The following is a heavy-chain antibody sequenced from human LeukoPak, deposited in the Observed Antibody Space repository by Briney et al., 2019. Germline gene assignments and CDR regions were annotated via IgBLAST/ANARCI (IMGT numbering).Heavy chain of an antibody. CDR1: GGSISSYH. CDR2: VYYSGST. CDR3: ARDTGTGVGY. D-gene: IGHD1-14*01. J-gene: IGHJ4*02. Sequence: SETLSLTCTVSGGSISSYHWSWIRQPPGKGLEWIGYVYYSGSTSYNPSLKSRVTISVDTSKNQFSLKLSSVTAADTAVYYCARDTGTGVGYWGQGTLVTVSS. V-gene: IGHV4-59*12.